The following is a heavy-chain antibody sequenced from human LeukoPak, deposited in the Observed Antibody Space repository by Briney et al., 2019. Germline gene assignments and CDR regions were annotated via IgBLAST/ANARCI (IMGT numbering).Heavy chain of an antibody. V-gene: IGHV4-59*01. CDR3: ATRSTGVAATFDS. Sequence: SETLSLTCTISDDSIYDYYWSWLRQPPGQGMEWVGYIYYSGGTNYNPSLESRVTISVDTSKNQFSLKLSSVTAADTAVYYCATRSTGVAATFDSWGQGALVTVSS. CDR1: DDSIYDYY. CDR2: IYYSGGT. J-gene: IGHJ4*02. D-gene: IGHD2-15*01.